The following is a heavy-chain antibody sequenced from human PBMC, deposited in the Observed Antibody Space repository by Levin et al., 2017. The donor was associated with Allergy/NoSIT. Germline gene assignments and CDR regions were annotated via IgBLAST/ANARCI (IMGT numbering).Heavy chain of an antibody. CDR2: ISGSGVST. D-gene: IGHD2-21*02. CDR1: GFPFSTYG. V-gene: IGHV3-23*01. CDR3: AKEGCGGDCDYFGIDV. Sequence: GGSLRLSCAASGFPFSTYGMNWVRQAPGKGLEWVSFISGSGVSTYYADSVKGRFIIFKDNSKNTVYLQMSRLRAEDTAVYYCAKEGCGGDCDYFGIDVWGQGTTVSVSS. J-gene: IGHJ6*02.